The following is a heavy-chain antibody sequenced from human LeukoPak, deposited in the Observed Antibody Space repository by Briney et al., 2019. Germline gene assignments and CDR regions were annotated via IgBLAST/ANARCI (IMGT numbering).Heavy chain of an antibody. CDR3: ARGHYYYDSSGYYPLEY. Sequence: ASVKVSCKVSGYTFTNYGITWVRQAPGQGLEWMGWISAYNSNTNYAQKFQGRVTMTTDTSTSTAYMELRSLRSDDTAVYYCARGHYYYDSSGYYPLEYWGQGTLVTVSS. CDR1: GYTFTNYG. D-gene: IGHD3-22*01. V-gene: IGHV1-18*01. CDR2: ISAYNSNT. J-gene: IGHJ4*02.